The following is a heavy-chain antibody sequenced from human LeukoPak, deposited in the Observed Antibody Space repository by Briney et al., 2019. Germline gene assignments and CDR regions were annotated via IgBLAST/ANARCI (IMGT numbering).Heavy chain of an antibody. CDR1: GYTFTGYY. D-gene: IGHD3-10*01. J-gene: IGHJ4*02. Sequence: ASVKVSCKASGYTFTGYYMHWVRQAPGQGLEWMGWINPNSGGTNYAQKFQGWVTMTRDTSISTAYMELSRLRSDDTAVYYCARGITMLRGVRALGYWGQGTLVTVSS. V-gene: IGHV1-2*04. CDR2: INPNSGGT. CDR3: ARGITMLRGVRALGY.